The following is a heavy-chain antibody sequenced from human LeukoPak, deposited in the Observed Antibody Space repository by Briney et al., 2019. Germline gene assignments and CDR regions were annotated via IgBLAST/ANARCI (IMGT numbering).Heavy chain of an antibody. Sequence: AGGSLKLSCAASGFTFSSYWMRWNRQAPGKGLERVANIKQDGSAKYYVDSVKGRFTISRDNAKNSLYLQMNSLRAEDTAVFFFQAEDGIRYSLTHAFDIWGQGTMVTVSS. J-gene: IGHJ3*02. V-gene: IGHV3-7*01. CDR2: IKQDGSAK. CDR3: QAEDGIRYSLTHAFDI. D-gene: IGHD3-9*01. CDR1: GFTFSSYW.